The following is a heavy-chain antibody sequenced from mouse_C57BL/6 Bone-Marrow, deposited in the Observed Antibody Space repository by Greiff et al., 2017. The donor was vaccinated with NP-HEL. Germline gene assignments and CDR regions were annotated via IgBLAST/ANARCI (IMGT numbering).Heavy chain of an antibody. CDR3: AGEEYGSRYGAY. CDR1: GYTFTSYW. CDR2: IDPSDSYT. V-gene: IGHV1-59*01. D-gene: IGHD1-1*01. J-gene: IGHJ3*01. Sequence: QVQLQQSGAELVRPGTSVKLSCKASGYTFTSYWMHWVKQRPGQGLEWIGVIDPSDSYTNYNPKFKGKATLTVDTSSRTAYMQLSSLTSEDSAGYDCAGEEYGSRYGAYGDRGTRVTVTA.